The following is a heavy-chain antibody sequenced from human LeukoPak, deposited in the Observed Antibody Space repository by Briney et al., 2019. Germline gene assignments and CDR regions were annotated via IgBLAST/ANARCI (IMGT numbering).Heavy chain of an antibody. J-gene: IGHJ4*02. CDR2: IYYSGRT. CDR1: GGSINSGGYY. V-gene: IGHV4-31*03. D-gene: IGHD3-22*01. Sequence: SETLSLTCTVSGGSINSGGYYWSWIRQHPGKGLEWIGYIYYSGRTYYNPSINSRVTISVDTSKNKFSQKLSSVTAADTAVYYCASASYFRDSSAYYFPFWGQGTLVTVSS. CDR3: ASASYFRDSSAYYFPF.